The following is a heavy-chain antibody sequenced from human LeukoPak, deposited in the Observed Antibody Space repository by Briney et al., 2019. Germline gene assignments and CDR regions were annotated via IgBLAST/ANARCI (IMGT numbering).Heavy chain of an antibody. CDR2: IHYSGST. Sequence: SETLSLTCTVSAGSISSGGYYWSWIRQHPGKGLEWIGYIHYSGSTYHNPSLKSRVTISADTSKNQFSLKLSSVTAADTAVYYCARDRSGYGVFDYRGQGTLVTVSS. D-gene: IGHD5-12*01. CDR3: ARDRSGYGVFDY. J-gene: IGHJ4*02. V-gene: IGHV4-31*03. CDR1: AGSISSGGYY.